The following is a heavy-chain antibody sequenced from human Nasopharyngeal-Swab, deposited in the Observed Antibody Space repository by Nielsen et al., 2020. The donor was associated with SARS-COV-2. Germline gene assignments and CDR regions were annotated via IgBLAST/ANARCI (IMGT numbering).Heavy chain of an antibody. D-gene: IGHD3-22*01. Sequence: SQTLSPTYAISGDSLSCHSAAWNWIRHSPSRCLEWLGRTYYRSKLYNDYAVSVKSRITINPDTSKNQFSLQLNSVTPEDTAVYYCASDRYDSSGSPGWFDPWGQGTLVTVSS. CDR1: GDSLSCHSAA. CDR3: ASDRYDSSGSPGWFDP. J-gene: IGHJ5*02. CDR2: TYYRSKLYN. V-gene: IGHV6-1*01.